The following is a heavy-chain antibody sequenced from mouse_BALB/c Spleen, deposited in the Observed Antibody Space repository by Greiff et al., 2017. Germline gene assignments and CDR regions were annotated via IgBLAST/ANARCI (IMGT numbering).Heavy chain of an antibody. Sequence: DVQLVESGGGLVQPGGSRKLSCAASGFTFSSFGMHWVRQAPEKGLEWVAYISSGSSTIYYADTVKGRFTISRDNPKNTLFLQMTSLRSEDTAMYYCARGPFITTVLDYWGQGTTLTVSS. CDR2: ISSGSSTI. J-gene: IGHJ2*01. CDR1: GFTFSSFG. D-gene: IGHD1-1*01. CDR3: ARGPFITTVLDY. V-gene: IGHV5-17*02.